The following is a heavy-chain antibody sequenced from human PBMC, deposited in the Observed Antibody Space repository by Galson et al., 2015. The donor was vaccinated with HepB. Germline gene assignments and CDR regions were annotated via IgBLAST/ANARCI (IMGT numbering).Heavy chain of an antibody. CDR2: IDPSDSYT. V-gene: IGHV5-10-1*01. CDR3: ARNRGYWSGGSCYFYYFDY. CDR1: GYSFTSYW. D-gene: IGHD2-15*01. Sequence: QSGAEVKKPGESLRISCKGSGYSFTSYWISWVRQMSGKGLEWMGRIDPSDSYTNYSPSFQGHVTISADKSISTAYLQWSSLKASDTAMYYCARNRGYWSGGSCYFYYFDYWGQGTLVTVSS. J-gene: IGHJ4*02.